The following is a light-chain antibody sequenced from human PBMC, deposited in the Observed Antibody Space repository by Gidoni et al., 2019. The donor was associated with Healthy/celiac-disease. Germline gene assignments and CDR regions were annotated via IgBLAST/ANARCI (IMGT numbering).Light chain of an antibody. V-gene: IGKV1-5*03. Sequence: IQMTHSPSTLSASVGDRVTITCRASQRISSWLAWYQQKPGKATKRLIYKASSLESGVPSRFSGSGSGTEFTLTISSLQPDDLATYYCQQYNSYWTFGQGTKVEIK. J-gene: IGKJ1*01. CDR3: QQYNSYWT. CDR2: KAS. CDR1: QRISSW.